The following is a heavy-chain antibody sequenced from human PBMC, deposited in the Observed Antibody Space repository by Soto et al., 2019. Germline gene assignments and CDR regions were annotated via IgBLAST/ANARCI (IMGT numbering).Heavy chain of an antibody. Sequence: GGSLRLSCAASGFYLTTYDMNWVRQAPGKGPEWISHITSSGNVIRYAASVRGRFSISRDNAQNSLFLQMNSLRAEDTALYYCAGEARMVYAEYDAFDIWGQGTMVTVSS. CDR1: GFYLTTYD. J-gene: IGHJ3*02. CDR2: ITSSGNVI. V-gene: IGHV3-48*03. CDR3: AGEARMVYAEYDAFDI. D-gene: IGHD2-8*01.